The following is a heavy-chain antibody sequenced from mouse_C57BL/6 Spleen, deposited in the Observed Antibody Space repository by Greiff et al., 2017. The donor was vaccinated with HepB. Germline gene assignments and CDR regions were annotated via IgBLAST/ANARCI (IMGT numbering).Heavy chain of an antibody. CDR2: ISSGSSTI. V-gene: IGHV5-17*01. Sequence: DVMLVESGGGLVKPGGSLKLSCAASGFTFSDYGMHWVRQAPEKGLEWVAYISSGSSTIYYADTVKGRFTISRDNAKNTLFLQMTSLRSEDTAMYYCARHSNYGPLDYWGQGTTLTVSS. D-gene: IGHD2-5*01. J-gene: IGHJ2*01. CDR3: ARHSNYGPLDY. CDR1: GFTFSDYG.